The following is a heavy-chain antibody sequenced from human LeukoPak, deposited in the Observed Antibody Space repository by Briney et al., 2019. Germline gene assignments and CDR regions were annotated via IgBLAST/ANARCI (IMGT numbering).Heavy chain of an antibody. V-gene: IGHV4-59*01. CDR1: GGSINNFY. CDR2: IYYTGST. J-gene: IGHJ4*02. D-gene: IGHD6-6*01. Sequence: SSETLSLTCTVSGGSINNFYWSWIRQPPGKGVEWIGWIYYTGSTNYNPSLKRRVTISADTYKKRFSLNLSSVTAADTAVYYCARYSNIAARFFDYWGQGTLVTVSS. CDR3: ARYSNIAARFFDY.